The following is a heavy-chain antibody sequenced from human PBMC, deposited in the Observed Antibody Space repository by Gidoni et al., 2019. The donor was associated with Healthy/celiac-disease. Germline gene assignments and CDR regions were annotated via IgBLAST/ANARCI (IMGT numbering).Heavy chain of an antibody. V-gene: IGHV1-69*01. CDR2: IIPSCGTA. D-gene: IGHD2-2*01. CDR1: GCTSSRYA. J-gene: IGHJ6*02. Sequence: QVQLLQSGSEVQKPGSSVKVSCKASGCTSSRYAISWVRQAPGQGLEWMGGIIPSCGTANYAQKLQGRVTINADESTSTAYMELSSLRCEDTAVYYCARVHCSSTSCPGMGMDVWGQGTTVTVSS. CDR3: ARVHCSSTSCPGMGMDV.